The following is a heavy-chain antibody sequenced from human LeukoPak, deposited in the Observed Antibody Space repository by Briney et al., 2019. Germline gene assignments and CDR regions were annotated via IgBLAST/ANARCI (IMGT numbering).Heavy chain of an antibody. Sequence: PSEALSLTCAVYGGSFSGYYWSWIRQPPGKGLEWIGEINHSGSTNYNPSLKSRVTISVDTSKNQFSLKLSSVTAADTAVYYCARREEIDHIVGASTPYFDHWGQGTLVTVSS. J-gene: IGHJ4*02. CDR3: ARREEIDHIVGASTPYFDH. CDR1: GGSFSGYY. CDR2: INHSGST. D-gene: IGHD1-26*01. V-gene: IGHV4-34*01.